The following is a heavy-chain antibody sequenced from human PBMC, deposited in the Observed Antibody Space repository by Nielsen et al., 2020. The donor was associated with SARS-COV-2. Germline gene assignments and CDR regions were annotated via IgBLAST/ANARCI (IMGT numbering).Heavy chain of an antibody. CDR3: ARTSSGSYYFDD. V-gene: IGHV4-59*01. CDR1: GGSISSIY. D-gene: IGHD1-26*01. J-gene: IGHJ4*02. Sequence: SETLSLTCTVSGGSISSIYWNWTRQLPGKGLGWIGYIYFSGTTNYNPSLQRRITISSDTSRNQFSLNLSSVTAADTAVYYCARTSSGSYYFDDWGQGTLVTVSS. CDR2: IYFSGTT.